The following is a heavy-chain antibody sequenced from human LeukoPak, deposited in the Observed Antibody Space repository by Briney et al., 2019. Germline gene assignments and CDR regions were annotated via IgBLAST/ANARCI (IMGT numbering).Heavy chain of an antibody. CDR1: GGSISSYY. V-gene: IGHV4-59*01. Sequence: PSETLSLTCTVSGGSISSYYWSWIRQPPGKGLEWIGYIYYSRSTNYNPSLKSRVTISVDTSKNQFSLKLSSVTAADTAVYYCARVTGYVIEDNFDYWGEGTLVTVSS. J-gene: IGHJ4*02. CDR3: ARVTGYVIEDNFDY. D-gene: IGHD2-15*01. CDR2: IYYSRST.